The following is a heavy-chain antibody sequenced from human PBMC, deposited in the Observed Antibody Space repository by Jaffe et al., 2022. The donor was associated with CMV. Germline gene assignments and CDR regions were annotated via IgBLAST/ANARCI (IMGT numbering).Heavy chain of an antibody. CDR2: IGSSGNTI. V-gene: IGHV3-48*03. Sequence: EVQLVESGGGLVQPGGSLRLSCAASGFTFSNYEMDWVRQAPGKGLEWVSYIGSSGNTIYYADSVKGRFTISRDNAKNSLYLQMNSLRAEDTAVYYCARGGYCTGGTCYYLNAFDIWGQGTMVTVSS. D-gene: IGHD2-15*01. CDR1: GFTFSNYE. CDR3: ARGGYCTGGTCYYLNAFDI. J-gene: IGHJ3*02.